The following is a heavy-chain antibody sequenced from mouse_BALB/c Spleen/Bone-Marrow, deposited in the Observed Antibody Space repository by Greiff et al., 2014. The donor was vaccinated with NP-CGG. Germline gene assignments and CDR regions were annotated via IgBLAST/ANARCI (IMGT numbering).Heavy chain of an antibody. J-gene: IGHJ2*01. V-gene: IGHV5-6-3*01. D-gene: IGHD1-1*01. CDR2: INNNDGNT. CDR1: GFTFSSYG. Sequence: DVMLVESGGGLVQPGGSLKLSCAASGFTFSSYGMSWVRQAPDKRLELVATINNNDGNTYYPDSVKGRFTISRDNAKNTLYLQMSSLKSEGTAMYYCARDNYGSRFDYWGQGTTLTVSS. CDR3: ARDNYGSRFDY.